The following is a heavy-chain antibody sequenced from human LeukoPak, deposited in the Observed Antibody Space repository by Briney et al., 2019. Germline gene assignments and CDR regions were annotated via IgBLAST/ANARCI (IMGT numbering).Heavy chain of an antibody. V-gene: IGHV1-24*01. CDR3: ATDSYYYDSSGYYYIS. J-gene: IGHJ4*02. Sequence: ASVKVSCKVSGYTLTELSMHWVRQAPGKGLEWMGGFDPEDGDTIYAQKFQGRVTMTEDTSTDTAYMELSSLRSEDTAVYYCATDSYYYDSSGYYYISWGQGTLVTVSS. D-gene: IGHD3-22*01. CDR1: GYTLTELS. CDR2: FDPEDGDT.